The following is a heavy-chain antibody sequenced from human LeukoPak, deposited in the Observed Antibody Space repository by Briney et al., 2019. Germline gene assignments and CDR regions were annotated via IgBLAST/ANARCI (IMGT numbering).Heavy chain of an antibody. CDR1: GFTFSSYW. Sequence: GGSPRLXCAASGFTFSSYWMSWVRQAPGKGLEWVANIKQDGSEKYYVDSVKGRFTISRDNAKNSPYLQMNSLRAEDTAVYYCASEPNHYAFHIWGQGTMVTVSS. CDR3: ASEPNHYAFHI. D-gene: IGHD1-14*01. J-gene: IGHJ3*02. CDR2: IKQDGSEK. V-gene: IGHV3-7*01.